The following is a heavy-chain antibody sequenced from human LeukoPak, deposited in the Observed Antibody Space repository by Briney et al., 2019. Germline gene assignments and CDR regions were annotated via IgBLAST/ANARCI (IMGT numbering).Heavy chain of an antibody. J-gene: IGHJ3*02. V-gene: IGHV3-53*01. D-gene: IGHD3-22*01. CDR3: ARVGYYYDSSGYYFDAFDI. Sequence: HPGGSLRLSCAASGFTFSSYSMNWVRQAPGKGLEWVSVIYSGGSTYYADSVKGRFTISRDNSKNTLYLQMNSLRAEDTAVYYCARVGYYYDSSGYYFDAFDIWGQGTMVTVSS. CDR2: IYSGGST. CDR1: GFTFSSYS.